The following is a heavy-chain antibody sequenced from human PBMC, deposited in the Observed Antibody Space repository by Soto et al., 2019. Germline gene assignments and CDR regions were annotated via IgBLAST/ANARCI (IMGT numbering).Heavy chain of an antibody. Sequence: GASVKVSCKVSGYTLTELSMHWVRQAPGKGLEWMGGFDPEDGETIYAQKFQGRVTMTEDTSTDTAYMELSSLRSEDTAVYYCATARIADESYNWFDPWGQGTLVTVSS. V-gene: IGHV1-24*01. CDR1: GYTLTELS. D-gene: IGHD6-13*01. CDR2: FDPEDGET. CDR3: ATARIADESYNWFDP. J-gene: IGHJ5*02.